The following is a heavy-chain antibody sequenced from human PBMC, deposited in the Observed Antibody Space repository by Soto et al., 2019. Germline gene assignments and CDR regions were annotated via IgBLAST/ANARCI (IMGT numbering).Heavy chain of an antibody. V-gene: IGHV4-34*01. Sequence: QVQLQQWGAGLLKPSETLSLTCAVYGGSFSGYYWSWIRQPPGKGLEWIGEINDSGSTNYNPSLKSRVTISVDTSKNQFSLKLSSVTAADKAVYYCARGLILWYGELSRRVEHYYYMDVWGKGTTVTVSS. CDR2: INDSGST. CDR1: GGSFSGYY. CDR3: ARGLILWYGELSRRVEHYYYMDV. D-gene: IGHD3-10*01. J-gene: IGHJ6*03.